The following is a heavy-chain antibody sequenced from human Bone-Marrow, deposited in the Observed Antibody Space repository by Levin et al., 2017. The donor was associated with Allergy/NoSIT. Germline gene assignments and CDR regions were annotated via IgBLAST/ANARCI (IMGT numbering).Heavy chain of an antibody. CDR3: ARFTTERRRGNWFDP. CDR2: ISYSRTT. CDR1: GGSIDSYY. Sequence: SETLSLTCTLSGGSIDSYYWTWIRQSPGEGLEWLGYISYSRTTNYNPSLNGRITMSVDTSRNQFSLNLTSVTAADTAVYFCARFTTERRRGNWFDPWGQGTLVSVSS. D-gene: IGHD1-1*01. J-gene: IGHJ5*02. V-gene: IGHV4-59*12.